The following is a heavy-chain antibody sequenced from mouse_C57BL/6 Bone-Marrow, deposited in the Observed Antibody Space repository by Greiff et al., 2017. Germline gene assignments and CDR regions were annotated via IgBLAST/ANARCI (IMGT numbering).Heavy chain of an antibody. D-gene: IGHD2-3*01. V-gene: IGHV14-4*01. CDR2: IDPENGDT. CDR3: TPLYDGLWFAH. Sequence: EVQLQQSGAALVRPGASVKLSCTASGFNIKDDYMHWVQQRPEQGLEWIGWIDPENGDTASASKFQGKATITADTASNTADLQLSILTSEDTAVLYCTPLYDGLWFAHWGQGTLVTVSA. J-gene: IGHJ3*01. CDR1: GFNIKDDY.